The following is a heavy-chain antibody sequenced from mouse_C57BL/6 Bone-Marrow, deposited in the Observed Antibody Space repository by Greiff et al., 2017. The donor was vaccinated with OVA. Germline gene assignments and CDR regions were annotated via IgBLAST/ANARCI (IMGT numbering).Heavy chain of an antibody. CDR1: GFPFSNYW. Sequence: EVMLVESGGGLVQPGGSMKLSCVASGFPFSNYWMNWVRQSPEKGLEWVAQIRLKSDNYATNYAESVKGRFTISRDDSKSSVYLQMNNLRAEDTGIYYCTYFDYWGQGTTLTVSS. CDR3: TYFDY. J-gene: IGHJ2*01. V-gene: IGHV6-3*01. CDR2: IRLKSDNYAT.